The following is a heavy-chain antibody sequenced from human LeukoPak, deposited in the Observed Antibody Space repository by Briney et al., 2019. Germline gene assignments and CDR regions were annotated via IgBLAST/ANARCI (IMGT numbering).Heavy chain of an antibody. CDR2: INQDECEI. J-gene: IGHJ4*02. D-gene: IGHD1-26*01. Sequence: GGSLRLSCAASGFSFSTFWMGWVRQAPGKGLDWVANINQDECEIYYADSVRGRFTISRDNAKNSLFLQMNSLRVEDTALYYCARLAVVGATVGFDFWGQGTLVTVSS. CDR3: ARLAVVGATVGFDF. V-gene: IGHV3-7*01. CDR1: GFSFSTFW.